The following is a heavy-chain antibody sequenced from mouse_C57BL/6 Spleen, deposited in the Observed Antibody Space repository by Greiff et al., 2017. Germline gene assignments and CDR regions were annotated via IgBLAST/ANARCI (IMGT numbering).Heavy chain of an antibody. D-gene: IGHD2-1*01. V-gene: IGHV1-50*01. Sequence: QVQLQQSGAELVKPGASVKLSCKASGYTFTSYWMQWVKQRPGQGLEWIGEIDPSDSYTNYNQKFKGKATLTVDTSSSTAYMQRSSLTSEDSAVYYCARRGVYYGNYGYFDVWGTGTTVTVSS. CDR3: ARRGVYYGNYGYFDV. J-gene: IGHJ1*03. CDR2: IDPSDSYT. CDR1: GYTFTSYW.